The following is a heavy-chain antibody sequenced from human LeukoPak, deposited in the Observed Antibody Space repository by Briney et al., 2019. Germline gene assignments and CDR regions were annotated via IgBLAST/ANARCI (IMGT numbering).Heavy chain of an antibody. J-gene: IGHJ4*02. CDR3: AKDINWASFES. D-gene: IGHD7-27*01. CDR2: ISSSTLTI. Sequence: GGSLRLSCAASGFTFSSYSMNWVRQAPGKGLEWVSLISSSTLTIYYADSVKGRFTISRDNAKNSLYLQMNSLRAEDTALYYCAKDINWASFESWGQGTLVTVSS. CDR1: GFTFSSYS. V-gene: IGHV3-48*01.